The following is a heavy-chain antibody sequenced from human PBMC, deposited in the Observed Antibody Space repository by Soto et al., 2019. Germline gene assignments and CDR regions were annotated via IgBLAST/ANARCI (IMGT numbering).Heavy chain of an antibody. CDR2: IRDRAYNYAT. CDR1: GFVFKDSS. D-gene: IGHD3-10*01. J-gene: IGHJ4*02. V-gene: IGHV3-73*01. Sequence: EVLLVESGGGLVQPGGSLKLSCAASGFVFKDSSIHWVRQASGKGLEWVGRIRDRAYNYATAYAASVDARFTISRDDSDNTAYRHMSSLKTEDTDIYYCTRLISAAQDYWGQGTLVTVSS. CDR3: TRLISAAQDY.